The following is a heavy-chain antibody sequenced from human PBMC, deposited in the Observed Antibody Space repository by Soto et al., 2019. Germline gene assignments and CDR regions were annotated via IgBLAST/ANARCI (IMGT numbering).Heavy chain of an antibody. D-gene: IGHD6-13*01. CDR1: GFTFSSYG. CDR3: AEDGYSSSWYGTYYYYYYGMDV. CDR2: ISYDGSNK. Sequence: QVQLVESGGGVVQPGRSLRLSCAASGFTFSSYGMQWVRQAPGKGLEWVAVISYDGSNKYYADSVKGRFTISRDNSKNTLYQQMHSLSAEDTDVYYCAEDGYSSSWYGTYYYYYYGMDVGGQGTTVTDSS. V-gene: IGHV3-30*18. J-gene: IGHJ6*02.